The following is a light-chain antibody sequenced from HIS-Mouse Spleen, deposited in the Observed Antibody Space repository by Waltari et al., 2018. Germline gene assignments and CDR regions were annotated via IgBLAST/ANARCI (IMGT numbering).Light chain of an antibody. CDR3: SSYTSSSTVV. CDR1: SSDVGGYNY. J-gene: IGLJ2*01. Sequence: QSALTQPASVSGSPGQSITISCTGTSSDVGGYNYVSWYQQHPGKAPKLMIYEVSNRPSGVSNRFSGSKSGTTASLTISGRQAEDEADYYCSSYTSSSTVVFGGGTKLTVL. V-gene: IGLV2-14*01. CDR2: EVS.